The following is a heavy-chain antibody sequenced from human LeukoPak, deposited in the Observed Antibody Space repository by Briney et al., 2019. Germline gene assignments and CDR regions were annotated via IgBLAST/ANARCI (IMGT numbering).Heavy chain of an antibody. CDR3: TSAKEYSSSPTDY. D-gene: IGHD6-13*01. CDR2: IRSKAYGGTT. CDR1: GFTFGDYA. J-gene: IGHJ4*02. V-gene: IGHV3-49*04. Sequence: QPGGSLRLSCTASGFTFGDYAMSWVRQAPGKGLEWVGFIRSKAYGGTTEYAASVKGRFTISRDDSKSIAYLQMNSLKTEDTAVYYCTSAKEYSSSPTDYWGQGTLVTVSS.